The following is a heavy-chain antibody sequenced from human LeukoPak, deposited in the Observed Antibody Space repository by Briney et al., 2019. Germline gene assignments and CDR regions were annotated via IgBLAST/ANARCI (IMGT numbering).Heavy chain of an antibody. CDR1: GGTFSSYA. V-gene: IGHV1-69*13. Sequence: SVKVSCKASGGTFSSYAISWVRQSPGQGLEWMGGVIPIFGTANYAQKFQGRVTITADESTSTAYMELSSLRSEDTAVYYCARGTMVRGVIEAVDYWGQGTLVTVSS. J-gene: IGHJ4*02. CDR2: VIPIFGTA. D-gene: IGHD3-10*01. CDR3: ARGTMVRGVIEAVDY.